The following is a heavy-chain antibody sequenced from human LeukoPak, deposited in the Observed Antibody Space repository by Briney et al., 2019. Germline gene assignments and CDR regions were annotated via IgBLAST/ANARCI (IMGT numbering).Heavy chain of an antibody. Sequence: ASVKVSCKASGYTFTSYGISWVRQAPGQGLEWMGWISAYNGNTNYAQKLQGRVTMTTDTSTSTAYMELRSLRSDDTAVYYCARDLRLGFGVVIPIRDYYYYYMDVWGKGTTVTVSS. V-gene: IGHV1-18*01. CDR2: ISAYNGNT. J-gene: IGHJ6*03. D-gene: IGHD3-3*01. CDR3: ARDLRLGFGVVIPIRDYYYYYMDV. CDR1: GYTFTSYG.